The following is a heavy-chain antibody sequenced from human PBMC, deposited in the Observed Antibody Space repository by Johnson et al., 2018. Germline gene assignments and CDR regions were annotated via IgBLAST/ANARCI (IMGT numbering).Heavy chain of an antibody. J-gene: IGHJ6*02. V-gene: IGHV3-23*04. CDR2: ISGSGGST. D-gene: IGHD2-2*02. CDR3: ARDYCSGTSCDTAGGSDYYYGMDV. Sequence: VQLVQSGGGLVQPGGSXRLSCAASGFTFSSYAMSWVRQAPGKGLEWVSAISGSGGSTYYADSVKGPLTISSDIRKHTLYLQMNSLRAEDTAVYYGARDYCSGTSCDTAGGSDYYYGMDVWGQGTTVTVSS. CDR1: GFTFSSYA.